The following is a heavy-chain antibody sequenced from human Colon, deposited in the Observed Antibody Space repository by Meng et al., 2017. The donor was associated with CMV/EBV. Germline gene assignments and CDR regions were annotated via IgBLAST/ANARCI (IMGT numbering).Heavy chain of an antibody. Sequence: LHLVESGGGVVQPGGSLRLSCVVSGFTFSSYGMHWVRQVPGKGLEWVAFMTYDGGKEYYADSVQGRFTISRDNFKNTLYLQMNSLRAEDTAIYYCAKFRETKRDYWGQGTLVTVSS. V-gene: IGHV3-30*02. CDR1: GFTFSSYG. CDR3: AKFRETKRDY. CDR2: MTYDGGKE. D-gene: IGHD1-7*01. J-gene: IGHJ4*02.